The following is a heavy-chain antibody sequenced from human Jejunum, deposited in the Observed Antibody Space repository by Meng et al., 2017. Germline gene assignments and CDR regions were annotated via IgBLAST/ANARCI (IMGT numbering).Heavy chain of an antibody. Sequence: QLQLQESGPGLVKPSETLSLSCPVSGGSLSSGSPYWGWIRQSPGKGLEWSGTAYYSGSSYYNPSLRSRVIILVDTSKNQFSLRLSSVTAADTAVYYCARQMDSEYDEGYFFDYWGQGILVTVSS. CDR2: AYYSGSS. D-gene: IGHD2-2*03. J-gene: IGHJ4*02. V-gene: IGHV4-39*01. CDR3: ARQMDSEYDEGYFFDY. CDR1: GGSLSSGSPY.